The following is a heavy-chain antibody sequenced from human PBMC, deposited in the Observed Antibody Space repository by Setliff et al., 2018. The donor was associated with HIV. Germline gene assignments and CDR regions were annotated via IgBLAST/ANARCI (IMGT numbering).Heavy chain of an antibody. D-gene: IGHD3-3*01. V-gene: IGHV4-38-2*01. CDR1: GYSISTAYY. CDR2: VYHSGST. Sequence: SETLSLTCAVSGYSISTAYYWGWIRQPPGKGLEWIGSVYHSGSTYYNPSLKSRVTISVDMSNNQFSLKVTSVTAADTAVYYCMRGRSITIFGVAYFDFWGQGTQVTVSS. J-gene: IGHJ4*02. CDR3: MRGRSITIFGVAYFDF.